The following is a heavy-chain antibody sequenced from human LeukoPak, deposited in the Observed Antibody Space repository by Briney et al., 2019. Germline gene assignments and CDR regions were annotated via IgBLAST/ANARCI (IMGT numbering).Heavy chain of an antibody. CDR3: ARETYGDYTGGTGYYYYYGMDV. D-gene: IGHD4-17*01. Sequence: PGGSLRFSCAASGFTFSSYEMNWVRQAPGKGLEWVSYISSSGRTIYYADSVKGRFTISRDNAKTSLYLQMNSLRAEDTAVYYCARETYGDYTGGTGYYYYYGMDVWGQGTTVTVSS. CDR2: ISSSGRTI. V-gene: IGHV3-48*03. J-gene: IGHJ6*02. CDR1: GFTFSSYE.